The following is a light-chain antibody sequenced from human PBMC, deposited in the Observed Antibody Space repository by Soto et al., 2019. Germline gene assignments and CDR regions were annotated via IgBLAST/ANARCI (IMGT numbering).Light chain of an antibody. CDR2: DAS. J-gene: IGKJ2*01. Sequence: DIQMTQSPSSLSASVGDRVTITCQASQDISNYLNWYQQKPGKAPKLLIYDASNLETGVPSRYSGSGSGTDFTNTISSLQPEDIATYYCQQNDNLPPTFGQGTKLEIK. CDR1: QDISNY. CDR3: QQNDNLPPT. V-gene: IGKV1-33*01.